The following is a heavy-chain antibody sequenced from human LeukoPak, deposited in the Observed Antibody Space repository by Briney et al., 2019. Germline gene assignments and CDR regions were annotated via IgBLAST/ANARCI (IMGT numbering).Heavy chain of an antibody. V-gene: IGHV1-46*01. J-gene: IGHJ4*02. CDR2: ITPSGGTT. CDR1: EYSFTSYY. Sequence: ASVKVSCQPSEYSFTSYYMHWVRQAPGQGLVWVGVITPSGGTTSYAQNFQGRVTMTRDPSSSTFYMDLSSLRSEDTAVYYCASGGLNWQLVHWGQGTLVSVSS. D-gene: IGHD6-13*01. CDR3: ASGGLNWQLVH.